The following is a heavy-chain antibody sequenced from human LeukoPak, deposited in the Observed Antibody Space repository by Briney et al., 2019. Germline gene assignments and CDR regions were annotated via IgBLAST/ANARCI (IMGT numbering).Heavy chain of an antibody. CDR1: GGTFSSYA. D-gene: IGHD6-13*01. CDR2: IIPIFGTA. CDR3: ARDSFVAAAIDY. J-gene: IGHJ4*02. V-gene: IGHV1-69*05. Sequence: SVKVSCKASGGTFSSYAISWVRQAPGQGLEWMGGIIPIFGTANYAQKFQGRVTMTRDMSTSTVYMELSSLRSEDTAVYYCARDSFVAAAIDYWGQGTLVTVSS.